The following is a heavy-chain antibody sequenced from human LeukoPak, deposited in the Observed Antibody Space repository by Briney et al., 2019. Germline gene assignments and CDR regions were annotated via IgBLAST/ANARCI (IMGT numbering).Heavy chain of an antibody. CDR2: ISYSGST. V-gene: IGHV4-59*01. CDR1: GGSISSYY. J-gene: IGHJ1*01. Sequence: SETLSLTCTVSGGSISSYYWSWIRLPPGKGLEWIGYISYSGSTKYNPSLKSRVTISVDTSKNQFSLRLNSVTAADTAVYYCARDHYYDSSGYTFRHWGQGTLVTVSS. D-gene: IGHD3-22*01. CDR3: ARDHYYDSSGYTFRH.